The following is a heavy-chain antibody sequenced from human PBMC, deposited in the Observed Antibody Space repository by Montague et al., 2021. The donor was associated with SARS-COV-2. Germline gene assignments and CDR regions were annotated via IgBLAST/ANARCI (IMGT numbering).Heavy chain of an antibody. J-gene: IGHJ6*02. CDR2: IYYSGST. CDR3: ARSAFRYFDRPGMDV. Sequence: SETLSLTCTVSGGSISSSSYYWGWIRQPPGKGLEWIGSIYYSGSTNYKPSLKGRVIISLDRSKNQFSLKLSSVIAADTAVYYCARSAFRYFDRPGMDVWGQGTTVTVSS. CDR1: GGSISSSSYY. V-gene: IGHV4-39*07. D-gene: IGHD3-9*01.